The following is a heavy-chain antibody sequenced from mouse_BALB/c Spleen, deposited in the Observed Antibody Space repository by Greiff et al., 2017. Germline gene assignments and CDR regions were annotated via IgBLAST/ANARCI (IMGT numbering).Heavy chain of an antibody. V-gene: IGHV5-6-5*01. J-gene: IGHJ4*01. CDR3: ARGLYDYGAYYYAMDY. CDR1: GFTFSSYA. D-gene: IGHD2-4*01. CDR2: ISSGGST. Sequence: EVKLMESGGGLVKPGGSLKLSCAASGFTFSSYAMSWVRQTPEKRLEWVASISSGGSTYYPDSVKGRFTISRDNARNILYLQMSSLRSEDTAMYYCARGLYDYGAYYYAMDYWGQGTSVTVSS.